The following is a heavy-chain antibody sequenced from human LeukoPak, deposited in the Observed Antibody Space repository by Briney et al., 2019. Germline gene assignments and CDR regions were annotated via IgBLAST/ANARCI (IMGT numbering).Heavy chain of an antibody. Sequence: PGGSLRLSCAASGFTFSSYGMHWVRPAPGKGLEWVAFIRYDGSNKYYADSVKGRFTISRDNSKNTLYLQMNSLRAEDTAVYYCACAPYYYYYMDVWGKGTTVTVSS. CDR3: ACAPYYYYYMDV. V-gene: IGHV3-30*02. CDR1: GFTFSSYG. J-gene: IGHJ6*03. CDR2: IRYDGSNK.